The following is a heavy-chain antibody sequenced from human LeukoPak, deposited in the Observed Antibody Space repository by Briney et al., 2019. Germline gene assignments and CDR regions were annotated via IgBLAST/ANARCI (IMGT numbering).Heavy chain of an antibody. CDR3: ARDSSVELLMLH. Sequence: ASVKVSCKASGYTFTSYYMHWVRQAPGQGLEWMGIMNPSGGSTSYAQKFQGRVTMTRDTSTSTVYMELSSLRSEDTAVYYCARDSSVELLMLHWGQGTLVTVSS. J-gene: IGHJ4*02. CDR2: MNPSGGST. CDR1: GYTFTSYY. V-gene: IGHV1-46*01. D-gene: IGHD2-15*01.